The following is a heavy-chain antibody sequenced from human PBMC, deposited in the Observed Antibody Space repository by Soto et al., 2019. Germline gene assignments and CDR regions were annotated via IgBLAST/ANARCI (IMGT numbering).Heavy chain of an antibody. CDR3: AREEYSSSWYWGNWFDP. CDR1: GDSVSSNSAA. Sequence: SQTLSLTCAISGDSVSSNSAAWNWIRQSPSRGLEWLGRTYYRSKWYNDYAVSVKSRITINPDTSKNQFSLQLNSVTPEDTVVYYCAREEYSSSWYWGNWFDPWGQGTLVTVSS. J-gene: IGHJ5*02. CDR2: TYYRSKWYN. D-gene: IGHD6-13*01. V-gene: IGHV6-1*01.